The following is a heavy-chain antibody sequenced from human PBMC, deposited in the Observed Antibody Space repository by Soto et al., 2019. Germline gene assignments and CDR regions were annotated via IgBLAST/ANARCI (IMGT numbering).Heavy chain of an antibody. V-gene: IGHV1-2*02. J-gene: IGHJ5*01. CDR1: GYTFTGYY. CDR3: GREERNGFDS. CDR2: INPNNGDT. Sequence: QVQLVQSGAEVKKPGASVKVSCKASGYTFTGYYMHWVRQAPGQGLEWMGWINPNNGDTKYAQRFQGRVTVTRDTSSSTADMELRRLTSDDTAVYYCGREERNGFDSWGQGTLVTVSS.